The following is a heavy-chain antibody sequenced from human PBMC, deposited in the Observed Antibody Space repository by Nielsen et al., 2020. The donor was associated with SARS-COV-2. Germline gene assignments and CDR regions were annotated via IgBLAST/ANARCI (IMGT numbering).Heavy chain of an antibody. CDR2: SDHSGST. V-gene: IGHV4-34*01. D-gene: IGHD2-15*01. Sequence: WIRQPPGKGLEWIGESDHSGSTKYNSSLKSRVTISVDTSTNQVSLKLNSVTAADTAVYCCRWCGGSCYSAVYYYYGMDVWGQGTTVTVSS. CDR3: RWCGGSCYSAVYYYYGMDV. J-gene: IGHJ6*02.